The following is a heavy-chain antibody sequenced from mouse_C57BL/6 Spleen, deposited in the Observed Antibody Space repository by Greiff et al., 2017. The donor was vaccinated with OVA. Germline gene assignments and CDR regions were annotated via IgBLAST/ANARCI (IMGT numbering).Heavy chain of an antibody. Sequence: QVQLQQSGPELVKPGASVKISCKASGYAFSSSWMNWVKQRPGKGLEWIGRIYPGDGDTNYNGKFKGKATVTADKSSSTAYMQLSSLTSEDSAVYFCASSRYSFGRTSFAYWGQGTLVTVSA. CDR3: ASSRYSFGRTSFAY. CDR2: IYPGDGDT. J-gene: IGHJ3*01. CDR1: GYAFSSSW. V-gene: IGHV1-82*01. D-gene: IGHD1-1*01.